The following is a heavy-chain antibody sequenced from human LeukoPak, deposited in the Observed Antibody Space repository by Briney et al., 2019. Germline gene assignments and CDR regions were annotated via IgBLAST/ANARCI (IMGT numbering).Heavy chain of an antibody. D-gene: IGHD5-24*01. CDR2: INPSDGDT. V-gene: IGHV1-46*01. Sequence: ASVQVSCKASGYPFTSYYMHWRRRAPGQGLECMGIINPSDGDTNYSQRFQGRVTMTRDTSTSTVYMELSSLRSEDTAVYYCARGGYNSKFDNWGQGTLVTVSS. CDR1: GYPFTSYY. CDR3: ARGGYNSKFDN. J-gene: IGHJ4*02.